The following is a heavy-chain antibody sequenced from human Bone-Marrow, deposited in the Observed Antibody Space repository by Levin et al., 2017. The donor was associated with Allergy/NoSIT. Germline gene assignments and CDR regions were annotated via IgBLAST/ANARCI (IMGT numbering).Heavy chain of an antibody. CDR1: AYTFTSYG. CDR2: ITAYNGNT. J-gene: IGHJ6*02. D-gene: IGHD1-1*01. CDR3: ARGGGFVGGTRHMDV. V-gene: IGHV1-18*01. Sequence: ASVKVSCKASAYTFTSYGISWVRQAPGQGLEWMGWITAYNGNTNYAQKFQGRVTMTTETSTSTAYMELRSLRSDDTAVYYCARGGGFVGGTRHMDVWGQGTTVTVSS.